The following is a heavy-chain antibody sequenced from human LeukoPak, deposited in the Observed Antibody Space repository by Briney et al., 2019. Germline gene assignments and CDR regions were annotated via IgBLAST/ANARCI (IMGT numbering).Heavy chain of an antibody. J-gene: IGHJ5*02. D-gene: IGHD3-22*01. V-gene: IGHV4-59*01. CDR1: GFTFSSYG. CDR3: ARDMYYDSVKGWFDP. Sequence: GSLRLSCAASGFTFSSYGMHWIRQPPGKGLEWLGRIYYSGSTFYNPSLKSRVTISVDTSKNQFSLKLSSVTAADTAVYYCARDMYYDSVKGWFDPWGQGTLVTVSS. CDR2: IYYSGST.